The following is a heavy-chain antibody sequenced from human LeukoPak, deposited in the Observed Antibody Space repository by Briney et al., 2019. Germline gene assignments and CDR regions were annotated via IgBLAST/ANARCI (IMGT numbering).Heavy chain of an antibody. CDR2: ISNSGTT. J-gene: IGHJ4*02. CDR3: AGFGGNSF. CDR1: GFSVSNNH. Sequence: GGSLRLSCAASGFSVSNNHVTWVRQAPGKGLEWVSVISNSGTTYYADSVKGRLTISRDNSRNTVYLQMNSLRAEDTAVYYCAGFGGNSFWGPGTLVTVSS. V-gene: IGHV3-66*01. D-gene: IGHD4-23*01.